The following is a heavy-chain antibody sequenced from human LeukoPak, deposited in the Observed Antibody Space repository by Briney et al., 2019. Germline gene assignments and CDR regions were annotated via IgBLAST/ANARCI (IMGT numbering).Heavy chain of an antibody. V-gene: IGHV3-30*18. CDR3: AKDRPISE. CDR2: ISYDGSNK. Sequence: GRSLRLSCAASGFTFSSYGMHWVRQAPGKGLEWVAVISYDGSNKYYADSVKGRFTISRDNSKNTLYLQMNSLRAEDTAVYYCAKDRPISEWGQGTLVTVPS. J-gene: IGHJ4*02. D-gene: IGHD2-21*01. CDR1: GFTFSSYG.